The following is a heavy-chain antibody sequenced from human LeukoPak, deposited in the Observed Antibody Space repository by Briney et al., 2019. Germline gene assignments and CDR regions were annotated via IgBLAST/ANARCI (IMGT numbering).Heavy chain of an antibody. Sequence: SETLSLTCAVYGGSFSGYYWSWIRQPPGKGLEWIGEINHSGSTNYNPSLTSRVTISVDTSKNQFSLKLSSVTAADTSVYYCARVTTVKGVAARPTYYYYGMDVWGQGTTVTVSS. J-gene: IGHJ6*02. CDR1: GGSFSGYY. CDR3: ARVTTVKGVAARPTYYYYGMDV. D-gene: IGHD6-6*01. CDR2: INHSGST. V-gene: IGHV4-34*01.